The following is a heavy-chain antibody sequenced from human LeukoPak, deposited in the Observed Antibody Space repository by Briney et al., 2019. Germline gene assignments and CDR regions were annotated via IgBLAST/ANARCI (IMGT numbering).Heavy chain of an antibody. Sequence: ASVKVSCKASGYTFTRYGISWVRQAPGQGLEWMGWISAYNGNTNYAQKLQGRVTMTTDTSTSTADMELRSLRSDDTAVYYCARLSVYGDYFDYWGQGTLVTVSS. CDR3: ARLSVYGDYFDY. CDR1: GYTFTRYG. CDR2: ISAYNGNT. V-gene: IGHV1-18*01. J-gene: IGHJ4*02. D-gene: IGHD4-17*01.